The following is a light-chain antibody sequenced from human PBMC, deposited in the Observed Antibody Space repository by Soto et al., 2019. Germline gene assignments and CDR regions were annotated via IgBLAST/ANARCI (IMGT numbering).Light chain of an antibody. J-gene: IGKJ5*01. Sequence: VSPQSPGTLSXXLRAXPTLXGWXRQTVNSNFLAWYQQKPGQAPRLLIYGVSNRATGIPDRFSGSGSGTDITLTISRLEPEDFAVYYCQQRSNWPPITFGQGTRVEIK. CDR3: QQRSNWPPIT. CDR2: GVS. CDR1: QTVNSNF. V-gene: IGKV3D-20*02.